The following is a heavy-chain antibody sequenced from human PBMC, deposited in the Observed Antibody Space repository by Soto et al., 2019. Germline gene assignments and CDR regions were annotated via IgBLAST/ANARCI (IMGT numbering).Heavy chain of an antibody. CDR3: ASITGRDGFYYFDY. CDR1: GVSISSGDYY. Sequence: TLSLTCPVSGVSISSGDYYWSWTRQPPGKGLEWIGYIYYSGSTYYNPSLESRVTISVDTSKNQFSLKLSSVTAADTDVYYCASITGRDGFYYFDYWGQGTLVTVYS. V-gene: IGHV4-30-4*01. J-gene: IGHJ4*02. D-gene: IGHD2-15*01. CDR2: IYYSGST.